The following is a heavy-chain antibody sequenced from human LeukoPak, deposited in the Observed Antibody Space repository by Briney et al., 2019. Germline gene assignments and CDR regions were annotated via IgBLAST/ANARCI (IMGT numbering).Heavy chain of an antibody. CDR2: IYYSGST. Sequence: SQTLSLTCTVSGGSISSGGYYWGWIRQPPGKGLEWIGSIYYSGSTYHNPSLKSRVTISVDTSKNQFSLKLSSVTAADTAVYYCARLRLSSSSLEFEDYFDYWGQGTLVTVSS. J-gene: IGHJ4*02. CDR1: GGSISSGGYY. V-gene: IGHV4-39*01. CDR3: ARLRLSSSSLEFEDYFDY. D-gene: IGHD6-6*01.